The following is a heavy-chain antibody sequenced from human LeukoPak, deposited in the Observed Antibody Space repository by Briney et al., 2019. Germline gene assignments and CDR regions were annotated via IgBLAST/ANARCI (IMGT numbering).Heavy chain of an antibody. CDR2: INPNSGGT. D-gene: IGHD2-8*01. J-gene: IGHJ4*02. CDR3: ARDGGDIVLMVYAYYFDY. CDR1: GYTFTGSY. V-gene: IGHV1-2*02. Sequence: GASVKVSCKASGYTFTGSYMHWVRQAPGQGLEWMGWINPNSGGTNYAQKFQGRVTMTRDTSISTAYMELSRLRSDDTAVYYCARDGGDIVLMVYAYYFDYWGQGTLVTVSS.